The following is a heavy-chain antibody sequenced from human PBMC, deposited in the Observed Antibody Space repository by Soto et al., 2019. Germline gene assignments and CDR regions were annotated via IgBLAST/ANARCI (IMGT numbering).Heavy chain of an antibody. CDR3: ANEVLWNGPYYFDY. V-gene: IGHV3-23*01. CDR1: GFTYSSYA. J-gene: IGHJ4*02. Sequence: GGPLRLSCAASGFTYSSYAMSWVRQAAGKGLEWVSAISGSGGSTYYADSVKGRFTISRDNSKNTLYLQMNSLRAEDTAVYYCANEVLWNGPYYFDYWGQGTLVTVYS. CDR2: ISGSGGST. D-gene: IGHD3-3*01.